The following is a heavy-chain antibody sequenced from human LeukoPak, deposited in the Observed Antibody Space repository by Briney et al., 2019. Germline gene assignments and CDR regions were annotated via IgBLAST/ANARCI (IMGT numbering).Heavy chain of an antibody. J-gene: IGHJ5*02. CDR1: GFTFSTFS. CDR3: ARKPVVEVGNDCFGP. V-gene: IGHV3-23*03. D-gene: IGHD2-15*01. Sequence: GGSLRLSCAASGFTFSTFSMNWVRQAPGKGLEWVAVICNDGRVTSYADSVKGRFTISRDNSKNTLYLQMNNLRPEDTAAYFCARKPVVEVGNDCFGPWGQGTLVTVSS. CDR2: ICNDGRVT.